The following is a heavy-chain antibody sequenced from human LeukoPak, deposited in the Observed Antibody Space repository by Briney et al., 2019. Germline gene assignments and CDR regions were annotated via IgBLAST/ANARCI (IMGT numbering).Heavy chain of an antibody. D-gene: IGHD6-19*01. CDR1: GGSFSGYY. V-gene: IGHV4-59*08. CDR3: ARLRNQWLVTDWFDP. J-gene: IGHJ5*02. CDR2: IYYSGST. Sequence: SETLSLTCAVYGGSFSGYYWSWIRQPPGKGLEWIGYIYYSGSTNYNPSLKSRVTISVDTSKNQFSLKLSSVTAADTAVYYCARLRNQWLVTDWFDPWGQGTLVTVSS.